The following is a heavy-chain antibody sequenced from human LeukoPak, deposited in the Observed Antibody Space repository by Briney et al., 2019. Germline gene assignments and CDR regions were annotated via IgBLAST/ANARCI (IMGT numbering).Heavy chain of an antibody. V-gene: IGHV3-33*08. CDR1: GFTFSSYA. CDR2: IWYDGSNK. J-gene: IGHJ4*02. D-gene: IGHD3-10*01. Sequence: GGSLRLSCAASGFTFSSYAMSWVRQAPGKGLEWVAVIWYDGSNKYYADSVKGRFTISRDNSKNTLYLQMNSLRAEDTAVYYCARGFGELNYWGQGTLVTVSS. CDR3: ARGFGELNY.